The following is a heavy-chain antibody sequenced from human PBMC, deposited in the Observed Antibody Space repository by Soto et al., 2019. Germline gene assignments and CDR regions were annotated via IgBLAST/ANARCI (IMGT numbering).Heavy chain of an antibody. CDR1: GFTFSSYA. J-gene: IGHJ4*02. V-gene: IGHV3-23*01. CDR3: AKDKYYYDSSGYFLYFDY. Sequence: GGSLRLSCAASGFTFSSYAMSWVRQAPGKGLEWVSAISGSGGSTYYADSVKGRLTISRDNSKNTLYLQMNSLRAEDTAVYYCAKDKYYYDSSGYFLYFDYWGQGTLVTVSS. CDR2: ISGSGGST. D-gene: IGHD3-22*01.